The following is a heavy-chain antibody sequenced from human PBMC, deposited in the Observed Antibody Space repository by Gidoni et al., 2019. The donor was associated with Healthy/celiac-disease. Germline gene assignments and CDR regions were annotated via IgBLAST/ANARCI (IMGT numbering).Heavy chain of an antibody. CDR2: ISYDGSNK. J-gene: IGHJ4*02. Sequence: GLLVESGGGVVQPSRSLRLPRAASGAPLRRHDLHWARLAPGKGLEWVAVISYDGSNKYYADSVKDRFNISRDNSKNTLYLQMNSLRAEDTAVYYCAKDALLRITMIVVVNPDYWGQGTLVTVSS. CDR1: GAPLRRHD. CDR3: AKDALLRITMIVVVNPDY. V-gene: IGHV3-30*18. D-gene: IGHD3-22*01.